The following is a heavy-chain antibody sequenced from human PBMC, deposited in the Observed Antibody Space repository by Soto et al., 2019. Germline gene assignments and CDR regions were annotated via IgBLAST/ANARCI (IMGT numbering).Heavy chain of an antibody. D-gene: IGHD3-10*01. J-gene: IGHJ3*02. CDR3: ARGYGSGRYNDAFDI. V-gene: IGHV3-21*01. CDR2: ISSSSSYI. Sequence: EVQLVESGGGLVKPGGSLRLSCAASGFTFSSYSMNWVRQAPGKGLEWVSSISSSSSYIYYADSVKGRFIISRDNAKNSLYLQMNSLRAEDTAVYYCARGYGSGRYNDAFDIWGQGTMVTVSS. CDR1: GFTFSSYS.